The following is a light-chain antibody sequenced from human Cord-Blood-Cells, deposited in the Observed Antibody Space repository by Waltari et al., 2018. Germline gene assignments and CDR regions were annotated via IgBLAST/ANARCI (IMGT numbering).Light chain of an antibody. J-gene: IGKJ4*01. CDR1: QSVSSN. CDR2: GAS. Sequence: VMPQSPATLSVSPGERATLSCRASQSVSSNLAWYQQKPGQVPRLLIYGASTRATGIPARFSGSGSGTEFTLTISSLQSEDFAVYYCQQYNNWPPLTFGGGTKVEIK. V-gene: IGKV3-15*01. CDR3: QQYNNWPPLT.